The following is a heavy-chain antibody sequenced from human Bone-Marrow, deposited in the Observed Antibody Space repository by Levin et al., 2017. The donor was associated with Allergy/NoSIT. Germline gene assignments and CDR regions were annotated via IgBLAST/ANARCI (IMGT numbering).Heavy chain of an antibody. CDR3: AAGGDFDY. V-gene: IGHV3-21*01. Sequence: GESLKISCAASGFTFSSYSMNWVRQAPGKGLEWVSSISTSSTYIYYADSVTGRFTISRDNAKNSLYLQMNSLRAEDTAVYYCAAGGDFDYWGQGTLVTVSS. CDR1: GFTFSSYS. J-gene: IGHJ4*02. D-gene: IGHD2-8*02. CDR2: ISTSSTYI.